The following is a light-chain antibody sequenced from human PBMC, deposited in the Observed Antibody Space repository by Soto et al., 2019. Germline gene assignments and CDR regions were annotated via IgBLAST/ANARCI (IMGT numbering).Light chain of an antibody. J-gene: IGLJ3*02. CDR2: DGS. Sequence: QSALTQPASVSGSPGQSITISCTGTSSDVGSYNLVSWYQQHPGTAPKLMIYDGSKRPSGVSNRFSGSKSGNTASLTISGRQAEDEADEFCCSYAGISTPNWVFGGGTKLTVL. V-gene: IGLV2-23*01. CDR3: CSYAGISTPNWV. CDR1: SSDVGSYNL.